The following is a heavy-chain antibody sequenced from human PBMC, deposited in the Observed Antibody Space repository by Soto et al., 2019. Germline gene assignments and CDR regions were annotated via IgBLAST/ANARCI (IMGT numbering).Heavy chain of an antibody. D-gene: IGHD6-13*01. V-gene: IGHV1-3*01. J-gene: IGHJ6*02. CDR2: INAGNGNT. Sequence: ASVKVSCKASGYTFTSYAMHWVRQAPGQRLEWMGWINAGNGNTKYSQKFQGRVTITRDTSASTAYMELSRLRSDDTAVYYCARGIAAADGMDVWGQGTTVTVSS. CDR3: ARGIAAADGMDV. CDR1: GYTFTSYA.